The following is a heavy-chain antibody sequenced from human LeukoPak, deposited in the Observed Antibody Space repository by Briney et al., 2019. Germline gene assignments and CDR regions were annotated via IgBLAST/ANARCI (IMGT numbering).Heavy chain of an antibody. CDR1: GFTFSNYA. D-gene: IGHD4-17*01. CDR2: LTASGNTT. J-gene: IGHJ3*02. Sequence: GESLRLSCGASGFTFSNYAMSWVRQAPGKGLEWVSGLTASGNTTYYADSVKGRFTTSRDNSKNTLYLHMNSLRAEDTAVYYCAKGSSTVTSRAAFDNWGQGTMVTVSS. CDR3: AKGSSTVTSRAAFDN. V-gene: IGHV3-23*01.